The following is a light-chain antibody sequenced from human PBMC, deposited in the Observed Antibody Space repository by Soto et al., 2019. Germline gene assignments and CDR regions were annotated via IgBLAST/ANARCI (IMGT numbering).Light chain of an antibody. Sequence: EIVLTQSPGTLSLSPGERATLSCRARQSVSSSYLAWYQQKPGQAPRLLIYGASSRATGIPDRFSGSGSGTDFTLTISRLEPEDFAVYYCQQYSTSTFTFRPGTKVDIK. CDR2: GAS. CDR1: QSVSSSY. CDR3: QQYSTSTFT. J-gene: IGKJ3*01. V-gene: IGKV3-20*01.